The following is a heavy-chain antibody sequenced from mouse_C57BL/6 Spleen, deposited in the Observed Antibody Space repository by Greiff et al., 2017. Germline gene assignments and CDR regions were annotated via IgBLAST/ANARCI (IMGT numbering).Heavy chain of an antibody. D-gene: IGHD1-1*01. V-gene: IGHV1-69*01. CDR2: IDPSDSYT. CDR3: ARGGSSYGSGEDYAMDY. CDR1: GYTFTSYW. Sequence: QVQLQQPGAELVMPGASVKLSCKASGYTFTSYWMHWVKQRPGQGLEWIGEIDPSDSYTNYNQKFKGKSTLTVDKSSSTAYMQLSSLTSEYSAVYYGARGGSSYGSGEDYAMDYWGQGTSVSVSS. J-gene: IGHJ4*01.